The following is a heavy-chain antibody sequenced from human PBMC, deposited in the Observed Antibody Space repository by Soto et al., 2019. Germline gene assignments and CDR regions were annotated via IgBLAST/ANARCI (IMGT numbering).Heavy chain of an antibody. Sequence: EVQLVESGGGLVKPGGSLRLSCAASGFTFSSYSMNWVRQAPGKGLEWVSSISSSSSYIYYADSVKGRFTISRDNAKNSLYLQMSSLRAEDTAVYYCARDLKGYCSGGSCYSGFDYWGQGTLVTVSS. CDR2: ISSSSSYI. CDR3: ARDLKGYCSGGSCYSGFDY. J-gene: IGHJ4*02. CDR1: GFTFSSYS. V-gene: IGHV3-21*01. D-gene: IGHD2-15*01.